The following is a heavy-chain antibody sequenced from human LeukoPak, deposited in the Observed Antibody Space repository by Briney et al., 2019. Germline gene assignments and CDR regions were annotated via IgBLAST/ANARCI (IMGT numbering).Heavy chain of an antibody. D-gene: IGHD3-10*01. Sequence: GGSLRLSCAASGFTFSSYSMNWVRQAPGKGLEWVSSISSSSSYIYYADSVKGRFTISRDNSKNTLYLQMNSLRAEDTAIYYCAKGDFYGSGTWGYWGQGTLVTVSS. CDR2: ISSSSSYI. CDR3: AKGDFYGSGTWGY. V-gene: IGHV3-21*04. CDR1: GFTFSSYS. J-gene: IGHJ4*02.